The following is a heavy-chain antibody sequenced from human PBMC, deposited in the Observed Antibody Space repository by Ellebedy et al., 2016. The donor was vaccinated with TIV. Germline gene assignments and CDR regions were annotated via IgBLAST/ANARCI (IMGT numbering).Heavy chain of an antibody. CDR1: GYTLTELS. J-gene: IGHJ3*02. V-gene: IGHV1-24*01. CDR2: FDPEDGET. D-gene: IGHD3-10*01. CDR3: ATADGSGFWGRVDAFDI. Sequence: ASVKVSXXVSGYTLTELSMHWVRQAPGKGLEWMGGFDPEDGETIYAQKFQGRVTMTEDTSTDTAYMELSSLRSEDTAVYYCATADGSGFWGRVDAFDIWGQGTMVTVSS.